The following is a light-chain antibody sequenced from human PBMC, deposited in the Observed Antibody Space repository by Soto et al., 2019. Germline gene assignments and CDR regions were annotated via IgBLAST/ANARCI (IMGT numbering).Light chain of an antibody. V-gene: IGLV2-14*01. CDR2: DVT. CDR3: SSYTRSSSYV. J-gene: IGLJ7*01. CDR1: TSDVGGYNY. Sequence: QSVLTQPASVSGSPGQSITVSCTGTTSDVGGYNYVSWYQQHPGKAPQLMIYDVTNRPSGVSNRFSGSKSGNTASLTISGLQAEDEADYYCSSYTRSSSYVFGSGTQLTVL.